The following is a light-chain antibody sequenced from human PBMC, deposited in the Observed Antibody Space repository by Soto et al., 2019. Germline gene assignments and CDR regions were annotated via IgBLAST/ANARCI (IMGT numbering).Light chain of an antibody. CDR3: QQFDGSLWT. V-gene: IGKV3-11*01. J-gene: IGKJ1*01. CDR1: QNVDKF. Sequence: EIELTQSPATLSLSPGETATLSCRASQNVDKFLAWYQQRPGQPPRLLIYDASTRATGIPDRFSGSGSGTDFTLTISRLEPEDFAVYCCQQFDGSLWTFGPGTKVDI. CDR2: DAS.